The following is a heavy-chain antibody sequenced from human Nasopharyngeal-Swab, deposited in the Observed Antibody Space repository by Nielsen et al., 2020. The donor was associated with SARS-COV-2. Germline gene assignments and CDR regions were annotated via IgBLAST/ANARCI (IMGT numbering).Heavy chain of an antibody. Sequence: GESLQISCEASGFIFHTYWMHWVRQAPGEGLVWVSRINSDGSGTSYADSVKGRFTISRDNAKNTLYLQVNSLSVEDTAVYYCARDTGYSSSGTGFDYWGQGSLVTVSS. CDR1: GFIFHTYW. V-gene: IGHV3-74*01. D-gene: IGHD6-19*01. CDR2: INSDGSGT. J-gene: IGHJ4*02. CDR3: ARDTGYSSSGTGFDY.